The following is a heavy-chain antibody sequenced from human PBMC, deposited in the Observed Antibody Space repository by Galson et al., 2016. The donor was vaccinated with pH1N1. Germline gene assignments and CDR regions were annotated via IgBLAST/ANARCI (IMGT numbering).Heavy chain of an antibody. J-gene: IGHJ6*02. CDR3: ARDNPVVMTAIYYYGLNV. Sequence: SVKVSCKASGGTFSSYAISWVRQAPGQGLEWMGGIIPILGITNEAQTFQGRFTVTADKSTSTAYMELSSLRSEDTAVYYCARDNPVVMTAIYYYGLNVWGQGTTVTVSS. D-gene: IGHD2-21*02. V-gene: IGHV1-69*10. CDR1: GGTFSSYA. CDR2: IIPILGIT.